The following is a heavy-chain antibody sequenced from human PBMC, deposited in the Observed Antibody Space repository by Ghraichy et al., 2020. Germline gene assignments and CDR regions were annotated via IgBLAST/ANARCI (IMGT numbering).Heavy chain of an antibody. CDR3: ARGFQGFAELFDY. J-gene: IGHJ4*02. V-gene: IGHV4-34*01. CDR1: GGSFSGYY. Sequence: SQTLSLTCAVYGGSFSGYYWSWIRQPPGKGLEWIGEINHSGSTNYNPSLKSRVTISVDTSKNQFSLKLSSVTAADTAVYYCARGFQGFAELFDYWGQGTLVTVSS. CDR2: INHSGST. D-gene: IGHD3-10*01.